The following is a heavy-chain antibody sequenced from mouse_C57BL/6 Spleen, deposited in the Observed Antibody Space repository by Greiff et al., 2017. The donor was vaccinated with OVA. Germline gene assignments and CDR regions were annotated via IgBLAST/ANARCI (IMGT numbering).Heavy chain of an antibody. D-gene: IGHD1-1*01. Sequence: QVQLQQPGAELVKPGASVKLSCKASGYTFTSYWMHWVKQRPGRGLAWIGRIDPNRGGTKYNEKFKSKATLTVDNPSSTAYMQLSSLTSEDSAVYYCARNHYGYYGSTAWFAYWGQGTLVTVSA. CDR3: ARNHYGYYGSTAWFAY. J-gene: IGHJ3*01. V-gene: IGHV1-72*01. CDR1: GYTFTSYW. CDR2: IDPNRGGT.